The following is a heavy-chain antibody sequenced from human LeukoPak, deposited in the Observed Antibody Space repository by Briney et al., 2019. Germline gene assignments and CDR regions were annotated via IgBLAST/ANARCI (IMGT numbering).Heavy chain of an antibody. CDR2: ISSNGGST. CDR3: VKDGGYSGYETFGY. Sequence: QPGGSLRLSCSASGFTFSRYAMHRVRQAPGKGLEYVSAISSNGGSTYYADSVKGRFTISRDNSKNTLYLQMSSLRAEDTAVYYCVKDGGYSGYETFGYWGQGTLVTVSS. J-gene: IGHJ4*02. V-gene: IGHV3-64D*06. CDR1: GFTFSRYA. D-gene: IGHD5-12*01.